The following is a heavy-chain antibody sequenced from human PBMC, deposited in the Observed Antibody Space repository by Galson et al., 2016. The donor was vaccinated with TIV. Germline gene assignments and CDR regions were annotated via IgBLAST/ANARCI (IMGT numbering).Heavy chain of an antibody. CDR2: ISWNSGSI. D-gene: IGHD2-8*01. CDR1: GFIFADYA. CDR3: VKDSRIGAMLMGYGLDV. V-gene: IGHV3-9*01. J-gene: IGHJ6*02. Sequence: SLRLSCAAPGFIFADYAMHWVRQGPGKGLEWVSGISWNSGSIGYADSVKGRFTISRDNAKNSLYLQINSLRTEDTALYYCVKDSRIGAMLMGYGLDVWGQGTTVTVSS.